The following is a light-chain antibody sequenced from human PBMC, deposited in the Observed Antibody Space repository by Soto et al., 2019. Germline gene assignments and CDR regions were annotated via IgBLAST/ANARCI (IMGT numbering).Light chain of an antibody. CDR3: QQRSNWPRT. Sequence: EIVLTQSPATLSLSPGERATLSCRASQSVSSYLAWYQQKPGQAPRLLIYDASNRATGIPARFSGSGSGTDFTLTISSLAPEDFAVYYCQQRSNWPRTFGQGTKWIS. J-gene: IGKJ1*01. V-gene: IGKV3-11*01. CDR2: DAS. CDR1: QSVSSY.